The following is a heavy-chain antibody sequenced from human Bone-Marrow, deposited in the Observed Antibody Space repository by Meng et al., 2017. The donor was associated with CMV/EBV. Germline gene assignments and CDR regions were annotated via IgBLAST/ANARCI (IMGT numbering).Heavy chain of an antibody. V-gene: IGHV3-30*04. CDR1: GFTFSSYA. D-gene: IGHD4-23*01. Sequence: GGSLRLSCAASGFTFSSYAMHWVRQAPGKGLEWVAVISYDGSNKYYADSVKGRFTISRDNSKNTLYLQMNSLRAEDTAVYYCAKVRGNSPYYYGMDVWGQGTTVTVSS. J-gene: IGHJ6*02. CDR3: AKVRGNSPYYYGMDV. CDR2: ISYDGSNK.